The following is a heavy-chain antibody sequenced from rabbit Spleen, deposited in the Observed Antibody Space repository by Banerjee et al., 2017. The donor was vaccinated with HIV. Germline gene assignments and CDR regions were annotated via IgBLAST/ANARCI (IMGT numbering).Heavy chain of an antibody. D-gene: IGHD1-1*01. CDR3: ARWASSDGYFDL. Sequence: QEHLVESGGGLVKPGASLTVTCKASGIDFSRGYDMCWVRLAPGKGLEWIACINAVTGKAVYASWAKGRFTISKTSSTTVTLQMTSLTAADTATYFCARWASSDGYFDLWGQGTLVTVS. J-gene: IGHJ4*01. CDR2: INAVTGKA. CDR1: GIDFSRGYD. V-gene: IGHV1S45*01.